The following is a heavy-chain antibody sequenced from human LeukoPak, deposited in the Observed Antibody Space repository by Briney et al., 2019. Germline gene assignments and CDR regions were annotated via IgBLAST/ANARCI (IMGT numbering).Heavy chain of an antibody. D-gene: IGHD4-11*01. CDR2: ITAYNDNT. Sequence: ASVKVSCKASGYTFTSYGISWVRQAPGQGLEWMGWITAYNDNTNYAQKLQGRVTMTTDTSTSTAYMELRSLRSDDTAVYYCATPGGLDSNYIFDYWGQGTLVTVSS. V-gene: IGHV1-18*01. CDR1: GYTFTSYG. J-gene: IGHJ4*02. CDR3: ATPGGLDSNYIFDY.